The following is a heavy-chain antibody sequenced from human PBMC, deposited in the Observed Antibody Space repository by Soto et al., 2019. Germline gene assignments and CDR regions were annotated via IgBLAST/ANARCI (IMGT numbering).Heavy chain of an antibody. J-gene: IGHJ5*02. CDR2: IYYSGST. CDR1: GGSISSGGYY. Sequence: QVQLQESGPGLVKPSQTLSLTCTVSGGSISSGGYYWSWIRQHPGKGLEWIGYIYYSGSTYYNPSLKSRVTISVDTSKNQFSLKLSSVTAADTAVYYCARAGHNSGWDLDNWFDPWGQGTLVTVSS. CDR3: ARAGHNSGWDLDNWFDP. V-gene: IGHV4-31*03. D-gene: IGHD6-19*01.